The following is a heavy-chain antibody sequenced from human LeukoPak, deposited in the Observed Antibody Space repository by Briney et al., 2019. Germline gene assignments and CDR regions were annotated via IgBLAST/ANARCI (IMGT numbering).Heavy chain of an antibody. V-gene: IGHV3-7*03. CDR2: IKQDGSEK. CDR3: AKDILVQLRNKVGATTFDY. J-gene: IGHJ4*02. CDR1: GFTLSSYW. D-gene: IGHD1-26*01. Sequence: PGGSLRLSCAASGFTLSSYWMTWVRQAPGRGLEWVANIKQDGSEKYYVDSVKGRFTISRDNAKNSLYLQMNSLRAEDTAVYYCAKDILVQLRNKVGATTFDYWGQGTLVTVSS.